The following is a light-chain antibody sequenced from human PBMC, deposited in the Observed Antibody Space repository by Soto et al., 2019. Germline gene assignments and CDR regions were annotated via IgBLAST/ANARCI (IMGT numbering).Light chain of an antibody. Sequence: QSVLTQPPSASGTPGQRVTISCSGSSSNIGSNYVYWYQQLPGTAPKPHIYRNNQRPSGVPDRFSGSKSGTSASLAISGLRSEDEADYYCAAWDDSLSGYVFGTGTKLTVL. CDR1: SSNIGSNY. CDR2: RNN. V-gene: IGLV1-47*01. CDR3: AAWDDSLSGYV. J-gene: IGLJ1*01.